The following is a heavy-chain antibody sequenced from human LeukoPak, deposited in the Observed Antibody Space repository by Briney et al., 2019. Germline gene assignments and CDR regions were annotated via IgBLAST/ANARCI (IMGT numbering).Heavy chain of an antibody. CDR3: ARETSAALLDY. D-gene: IGHD6-13*01. J-gene: IGHJ4*02. CDR2: IYYSGST. Sequence: SETLSLTCAVSGGSISSSSYYWGWIRQPPGKGLEWIGSIYYSGSTYYNPSLKSRVTISVDTSKNQFSLKLSSVTAADTAVYYCARETSAALLDYWGQGTLVTVSS. CDR1: GGSISSSSYY. V-gene: IGHV4-39*07.